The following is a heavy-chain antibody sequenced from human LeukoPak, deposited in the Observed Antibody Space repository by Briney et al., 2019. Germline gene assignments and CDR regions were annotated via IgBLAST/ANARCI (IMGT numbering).Heavy chain of an antibody. CDR3: ARKKYPYYSDSRGPFDS. D-gene: IGHD3-22*01. CDR2: ISSSSSYI. V-gene: IGHV3-21*04. J-gene: IGHJ5*01. Sequence: GGSLRLSCAASGFTFSSYSMNWVRQAPGKGLEWVSSISSSSSYIYYADSVKGRFTISRDNAKNSLYLQMNSLRAEDTAVYYCARKKYPYYSDSRGPFDSWGQGTLVTVSS. CDR1: GFTFSSYS.